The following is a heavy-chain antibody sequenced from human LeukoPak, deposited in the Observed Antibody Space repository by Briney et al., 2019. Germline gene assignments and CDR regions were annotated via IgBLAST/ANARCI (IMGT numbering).Heavy chain of an antibody. D-gene: IGHD1-7*01. CDR2: ISGRGGST. CDR1: GFTFSSYA. J-gene: IGHJ4*02. Sequence: GGSLRLSCAASGFTFSSYAMSWVRQAPGEGLEWVSAISGRGGSTFYADSVKGRFTISRDNSKNTLYLQMNSLRAEDTAVYYCAKGPFPTENYYFDYWGQGTLVTVPS. CDR3: AKGPFPTENYYFDY. V-gene: IGHV3-23*01.